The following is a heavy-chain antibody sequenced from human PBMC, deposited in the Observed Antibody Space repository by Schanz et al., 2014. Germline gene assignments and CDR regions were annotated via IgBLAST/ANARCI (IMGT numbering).Heavy chain of an antibody. CDR2: ISSGSSYA. J-gene: IGHJ4*02. CDR3: AKDSTHIDIVLVPTAIDY. D-gene: IGHD2-2*01. V-gene: IGHV3-23*01. CDR1: GFTFSTYA. Sequence: EVQLLDSGGGLVQPGGSLRLSCAASGFTFSTYAMSWVRQAPGKGLEWVSDISSGSSYANYADSVKGRFTISRDNSKNTLYLHMNTLRSEDTAVYYCAKDSTHIDIVLVPTAIDYWGQGTLVTVSS.